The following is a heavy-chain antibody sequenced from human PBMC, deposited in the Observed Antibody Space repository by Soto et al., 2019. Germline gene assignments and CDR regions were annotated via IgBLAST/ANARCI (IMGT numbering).Heavy chain of an antibody. V-gene: IGHV1-69*08. J-gene: IGHJ5*02. CDR1: GGTFSTYT. CDR2: IIPIIGII. Sequence: QVQLVQSGAEVKKPGSSVKVSCKASGGTFSTYTITWVRQAPGQGLEWMGRIIPIIGIINYAQKFQGRVTISADKFTGTAYMELTRLRSEETAGYYCAGDPDSHYNDSHASSYPWGQGTLVTVSS. D-gene: IGHD3-22*01. CDR3: AGDPDSHYNDSHASSYP.